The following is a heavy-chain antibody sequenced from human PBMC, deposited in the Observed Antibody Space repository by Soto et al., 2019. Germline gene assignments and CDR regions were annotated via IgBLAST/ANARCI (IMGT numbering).Heavy chain of an antibody. D-gene: IGHD6-6*01. J-gene: IGHJ6*02. V-gene: IGHV3-33*01. CDR3: ARYSSSHYYYGMDV. CDR2: IWYDGSNK. Sequence: GGSLRLSCAASGFTFSSYGMHWVRQAPGKGLEWVALIWYDGSNKYYADSVKGRFTTSRDNSKNTLYLQMNSLRAEDTAVYYCARYSSSHYYYGMDVWGQGTTVTVSS. CDR1: GFTFSSYG.